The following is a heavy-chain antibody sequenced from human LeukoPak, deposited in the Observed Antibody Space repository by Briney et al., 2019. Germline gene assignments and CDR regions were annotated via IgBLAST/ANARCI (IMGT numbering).Heavy chain of an antibody. V-gene: IGHV1-69*04. CDR2: IIPNLGTT. CDR1: GGTSNSHA. CDR3: ATTNDGGGYQWGDFFDF. D-gene: IGHD3-22*01. J-gene: IGHJ4*02. Sequence: ASVKASCKASGGTSNSHAIIWVRQAPGQGLEWMGRIIPNLGTTNRAQNFQDRVTLTADKSTNTAYMELTSLTSDDTAVYYCATTNDGGGYQWGDFFDFWGQGTLVTVSS.